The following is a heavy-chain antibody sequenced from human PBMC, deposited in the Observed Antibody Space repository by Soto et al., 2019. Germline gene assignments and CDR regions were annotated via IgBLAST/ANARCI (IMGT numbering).Heavy chain of an antibody. V-gene: IGHV3-74*01. J-gene: IGHJ6*02. CDR2: INRDGSST. D-gene: IGHD6-19*01. CDR1: GFTFTSYW. Sequence: GGCLRLSWAASGFTFTSYWVYWVRQAPGKGLVWVSRINRDGSSTTYADSVKGRFTISRDNAKSTLYLQMNSLRAEDTAVYFCARGLAVAGPYGMDVWGQGT. CDR3: ARGLAVAGPYGMDV.